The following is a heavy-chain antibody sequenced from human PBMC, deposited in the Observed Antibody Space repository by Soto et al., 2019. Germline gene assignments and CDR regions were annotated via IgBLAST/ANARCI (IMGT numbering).Heavy chain of an antibody. V-gene: IGHV3-66*01. Sequence: GGSLRLSCAASGFDASVNFMTWVRQAPGRGLEWVSVINNAGTTFYADSVKGRFTISGDKSKNTLSLQMNSLRVEDTAVYYCVRENHYYGMDVWGQGTAVIVSS. CDR1: GFDASVNF. CDR2: INNAGTT. J-gene: IGHJ6*02. CDR3: VRENHYYGMDV.